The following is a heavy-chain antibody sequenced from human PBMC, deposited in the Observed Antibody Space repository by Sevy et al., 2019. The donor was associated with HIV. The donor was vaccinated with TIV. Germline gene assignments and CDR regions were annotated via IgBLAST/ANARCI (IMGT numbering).Heavy chain of an antibody. CDR1: GFTFSSYE. CDR3: ARVTFLRRGMDV. Sequence: GGSLRLSCAASGFTFSSYEMNWVRQAPGKGLEWVSYISSSGSTIYYADSVKGRFTISRDNAKNSLYLQMNSLRAEDTAVYYCARVTFLRRGMDVWCQGTTVTVSS. CDR2: ISSSGSTI. D-gene: IGHD3-16*01. V-gene: IGHV3-48*03. J-gene: IGHJ6*02.